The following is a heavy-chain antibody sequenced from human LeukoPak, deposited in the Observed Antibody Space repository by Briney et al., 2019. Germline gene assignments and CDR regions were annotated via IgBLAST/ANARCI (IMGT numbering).Heavy chain of an antibody. Sequence: VASVKVSCKASGYTFTSYDINWVRQATGQGLEWMGWMNPNSGNTGYAQKFQGRVTMTRNISISIAYMELSSLRSEDTAVYYCASLITTIVVGDPWGQGTLVTVSS. CDR1: GYTFTSYD. CDR3: ASLITTIVVGDP. D-gene: IGHD3-22*01. CDR2: MNPNSGNT. V-gene: IGHV1-8*01. J-gene: IGHJ5*02.